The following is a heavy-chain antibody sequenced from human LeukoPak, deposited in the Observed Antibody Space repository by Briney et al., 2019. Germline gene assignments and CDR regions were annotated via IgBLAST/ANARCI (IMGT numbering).Heavy chain of an antibody. Sequence: GGSLRLSCAPSGFTFSSYGMHWVRQAPGRGLEWVAVIWYDGSNKYYADSVKGRFTISRDNSKNTLYLQMNSLRAEDTAVYYCARDASLVGGWFDPWGQGTLVTVSS. CDR3: ARDASLVGGWFDP. CDR1: GFTFSSYG. V-gene: IGHV3-33*01. CDR2: IWYDGSNK. J-gene: IGHJ5*02.